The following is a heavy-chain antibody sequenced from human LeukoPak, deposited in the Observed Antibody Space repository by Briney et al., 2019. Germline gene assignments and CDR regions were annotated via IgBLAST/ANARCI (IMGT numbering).Heavy chain of an antibody. D-gene: IGHD6-6*01. V-gene: IGHV4-39*07. Sequence: SETLSLTCKVSGGSISSSSYYWGWIRQPPGKGLEWIGSIYYSGSTNYNPSLQSRVTISVDTSKNQFSLKLSSVTAADTAVYYCASSYSSSSALQHFDYWGQGTLVTVSS. CDR2: IYYSGST. CDR1: GGSISSSSYY. CDR3: ASSYSSSSALQHFDY. J-gene: IGHJ4*02.